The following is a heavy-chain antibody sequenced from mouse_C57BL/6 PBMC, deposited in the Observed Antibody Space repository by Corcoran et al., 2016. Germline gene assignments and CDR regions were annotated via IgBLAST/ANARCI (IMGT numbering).Heavy chain of an antibody. D-gene: IGHD2-4*01. CDR1: GYTFTSYG. CDR2: IYPRSGNT. CDR3: ACFDYEAWFAY. J-gene: IGHJ3*01. Sequence: QVQLQQSGAELARPGASVKLSCKASGYTFTSYGISWVKQRTGQGLEWIGEIYPRSGNTYYNEKFKGKATLTANKSSSTAYMELRSLTSEDSAVYFGACFDYEAWFAYWGQGTLVTVSA. V-gene: IGHV1-81*01.